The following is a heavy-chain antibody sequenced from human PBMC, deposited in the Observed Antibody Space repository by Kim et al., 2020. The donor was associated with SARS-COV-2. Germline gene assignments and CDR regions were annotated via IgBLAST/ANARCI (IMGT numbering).Heavy chain of an antibody. CDR3: ARDRAYQLLYDYYYYYGMDV. Sequence: GGSLRLSCVASGFTFSSYALHWVRQAPGKGLEWVALVSHDGNNKHYADSVKGRFTISRDNSKKTLYLQMNSLRAEDTAVYYCARDRAYQLLYDYYYYYGMDVWGQGTTVTVSS. D-gene: IGHD2-2*02. CDR2: VSHDGNNK. V-gene: IGHV3-30-3*01. J-gene: IGHJ6*02. CDR1: GFTFSSYA.